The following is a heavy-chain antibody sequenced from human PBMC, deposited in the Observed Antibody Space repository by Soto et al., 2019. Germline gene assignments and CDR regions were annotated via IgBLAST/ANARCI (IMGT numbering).Heavy chain of an antibody. D-gene: IGHD3-3*01. V-gene: IGHV3-48*02. CDR1: GFTFSSYS. CDR3: ARYAFMSIFGYYGMDV. CDR2: ISSSSSTI. Sequence: GGSLRLSCAASGFTFSSYSMNWVRQAPGKGLEWVSYISSSSSTIYYADSVKGRFTISRDNAKNSLYLQMNSLRDEDTVVYYCARYAFMSIFGYYGMDVWGQGTTVTVSS. J-gene: IGHJ6*02.